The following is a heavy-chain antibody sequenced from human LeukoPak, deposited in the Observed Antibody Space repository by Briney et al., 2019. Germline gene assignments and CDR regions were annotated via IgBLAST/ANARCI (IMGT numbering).Heavy chain of an antibody. CDR1: GYTFTSYD. CDR3: ARGVPAALNWFDP. V-gene: IGHV1-46*01. J-gene: IGHJ5*02. D-gene: IGHD2-2*01. Sequence: ASVKVSCKASGYTFTSYDINWVRQAPGQGLEWMGIINPSGGSTSYAQKFQGRVTMTRDTSTSTVYMELSSLRSEDTAVYYCARGVPAALNWFDPWGQGTLVTVSS. CDR2: INPSGGST.